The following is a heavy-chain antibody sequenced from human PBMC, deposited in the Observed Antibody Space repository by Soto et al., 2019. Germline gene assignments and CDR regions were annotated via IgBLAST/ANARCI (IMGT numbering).Heavy chain of an antibody. CDR1: GGSITDYS. V-gene: IGHV4-4*07. D-gene: IGHD2-21*02. J-gene: IGHJ5*02. CDR2: IFSSGST. CDR3: ARDQGVVVTADNWFDP. Sequence: SETLSLTCTVSGGSITDYSWVWIRQPAGKGLEWIGRIFSSGSTNYNPSLKGRITMSLDTSKNQFSLTLTSATATDTAVYFCARDQGVVVTADNWFDPWGQGILVTVSS.